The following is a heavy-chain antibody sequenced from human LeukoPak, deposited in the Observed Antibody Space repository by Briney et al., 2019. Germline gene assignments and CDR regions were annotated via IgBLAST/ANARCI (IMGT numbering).Heavy chain of an antibody. CDR3: ARIPHYYDSSGYYFDY. CDR1: GGSISSYY. CDR2: IYYSGST. J-gene: IGHJ4*02. V-gene: IGHV4-59*01. D-gene: IGHD3-22*01. Sequence: PSQTLSLTCTVSGGSISSYYWSWIRQPPGKGLEWIGYIYYSGSTNYNPSLKSRVTISVDTSKNQFSLKLSSVTAADTAVYYCARIPHYYDSSGYYFDYWGQGTLVTVSS.